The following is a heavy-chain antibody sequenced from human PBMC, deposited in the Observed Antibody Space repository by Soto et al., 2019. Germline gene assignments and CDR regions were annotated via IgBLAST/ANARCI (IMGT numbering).Heavy chain of an antibody. V-gene: IGHV3-23*01. CDR2: ISGSGGST. CDR3: AKSSGGKPEGEV. CDR1: GFTFSSYA. D-gene: IGHD2-15*01. Sequence: EVQLLESGGGLVQPGGSLRLSCAASGFTFSSYAMSWVRQAPGKGLEWVSAISGSGGSTYYADSVKGRFTISRDNSKNTRYLQLNSLRAEDTAVYYCAKSSGGKPEGEVWGQGTTVTVSS. J-gene: IGHJ6*02.